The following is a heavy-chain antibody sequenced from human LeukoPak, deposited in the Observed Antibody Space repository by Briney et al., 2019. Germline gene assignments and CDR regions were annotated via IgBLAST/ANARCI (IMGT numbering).Heavy chain of an antibody. CDR2: IYYSGST. D-gene: IGHD2-15*01. CDR3: ARHCSCGSCYYESAVDAFDI. Sequence: ETLSLTCTVSGGSISSSSYYWGWIRQPPGKGLEWNGSIYYSGSTYYNPSLKSRVTISVDTSKNQFSLKLSSVTAADTPVYYCARHCSCGSCYYESAVDAFDIWGQGTMVTVSS. CDR1: GGSISSSSYY. J-gene: IGHJ3*02. V-gene: IGHV4-39*01.